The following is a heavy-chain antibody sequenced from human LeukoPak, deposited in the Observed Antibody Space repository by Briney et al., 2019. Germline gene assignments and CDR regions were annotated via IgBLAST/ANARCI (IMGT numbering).Heavy chain of an antibody. CDR3: ARDGGVATPFDY. D-gene: IGHD5-12*01. J-gene: IGHJ4*02. CDR2: MNPNSGNT. CDR1: GYTFTSYD. Sequence: ASVKVSCKASGYTFTSYDINWVRQATGQGLEWMGWMNPNSGNTGYAQKFQGRVTITRNTSISTAYMELSSLRSDDTAVYYCARDGGVATPFDYWGQGTLVTVSS. V-gene: IGHV1-8*03.